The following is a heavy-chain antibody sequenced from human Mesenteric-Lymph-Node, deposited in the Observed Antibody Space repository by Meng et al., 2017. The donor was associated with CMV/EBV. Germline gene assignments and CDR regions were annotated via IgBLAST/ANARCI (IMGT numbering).Heavy chain of an antibody. J-gene: IGHJ4*02. Sequence: GESLKISCAASGFTFSSYAMSWVRQAPGKGLEWVSAISGSGSTTNDADSVKGRFTISRDNSKNTLFLQMNSLRADDTAVYFCAGDPYTTTFANWGQGTLVTVSS. D-gene: IGHD1-26*01. CDR3: AGDPYTTTFAN. CDR1: GFTFSSYA. CDR2: ISGSGSTT. V-gene: IGHV3-23*01.